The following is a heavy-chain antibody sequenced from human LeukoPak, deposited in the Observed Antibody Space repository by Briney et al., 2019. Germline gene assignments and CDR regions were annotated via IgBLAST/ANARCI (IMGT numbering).Heavy chain of an antibody. Sequence: SVKVSCKASGFTFTSSAVQWVRQARGQRLEWIGWIVVGSGNTNSAQKFQERVTITRDMSTSTAYMELSSLRSEDTAVYYCAAATGAIAGSYAFDIWGQGTMVTVSS. CDR3: AAATGAIAGSYAFDI. D-gene: IGHD2-21*01. J-gene: IGHJ3*02. V-gene: IGHV1-58*01. CDR1: GFTFTSSA. CDR2: IVVGSGNT.